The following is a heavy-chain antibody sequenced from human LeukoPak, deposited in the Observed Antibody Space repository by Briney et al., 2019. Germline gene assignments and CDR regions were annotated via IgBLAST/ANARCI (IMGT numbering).Heavy chain of an antibody. CDR1: GFTSSSYA. V-gene: IGHV3-23*01. Sequence: PGGSLRLSCAASGFTSSSYAMSWVRQAPGKGLEWVSPISRTGTTYYADSVKGRFTSSRDNSKNTLYLQMNSLRAEDTAIYYCAKESILTGYVECWGQGTLVTVSS. D-gene: IGHD3-9*01. CDR3: AKESILTGYVEC. CDR2: ISRTGTT. J-gene: IGHJ4*02.